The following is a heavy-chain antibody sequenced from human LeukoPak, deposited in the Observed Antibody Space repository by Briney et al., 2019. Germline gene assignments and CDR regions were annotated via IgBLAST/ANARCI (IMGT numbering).Heavy chain of an antibody. V-gene: IGHV3-23*01. J-gene: IGHJ4*02. CDR3: AKDSSRDDYGDYGTFDY. CDR1: GFTVSSNY. CDR2: ISGSGGST. Sequence: PGGSLRLSCAASGFTVSSNYMSWVRQAPGKGLEWVSAISGSGGSTYYADSVKGRFTISRDNSKNTLYLQMNSLRAEDTAVYYCAKDSSRDDYGDYGTFDYWGQGTLVTVSS. D-gene: IGHD4-17*01.